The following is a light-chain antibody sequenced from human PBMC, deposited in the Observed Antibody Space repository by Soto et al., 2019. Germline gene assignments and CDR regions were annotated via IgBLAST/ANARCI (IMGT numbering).Light chain of an antibody. V-gene: IGKV1-39*01. Sequence: DIQMTQSPSSLSASVGDRVTITCRASQNISIYLNWYQQKPGQAPKVLIYAASSLQSGVPSRFSGSGSGTEFTLTISSLQPEDFATYHCQQSYITPFTFGPGTKVDFK. J-gene: IGKJ3*01. CDR2: AAS. CDR1: QNISIY. CDR3: QQSYITPFT.